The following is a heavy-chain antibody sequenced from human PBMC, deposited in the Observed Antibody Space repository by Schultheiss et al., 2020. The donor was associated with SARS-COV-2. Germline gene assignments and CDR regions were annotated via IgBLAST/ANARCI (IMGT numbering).Heavy chain of an antibody. CDR3: ARVFLAEVSSSWYGEGGNWFDP. CDR1: GGSISSYY. Sequence: SQTLSLTCTVSGGSISSYYWSWIRQPAGKGLEWIGRIYTSGSTNYNPSLKSRVTMSVDTSKNQFSLKLSSVTAADTAVYYCARVFLAEVSSSWYGEGGNWFDPWGQGTLVTVSS. V-gene: IGHV4-4*07. J-gene: IGHJ5*02. CDR2: IYTSGST. D-gene: IGHD6-13*01.